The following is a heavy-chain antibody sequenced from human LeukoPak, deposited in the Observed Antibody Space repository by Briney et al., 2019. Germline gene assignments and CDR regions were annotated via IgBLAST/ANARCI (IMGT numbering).Heavy chain of an antibody. CDR1: GFTFSSYE. D-gene: IGHD6-13*01. V-gene: IGHV3-48*03. Sequence: PGGSLRLSCAASGFTFSSYEMNWVRQAREKGLEWVSYISSSGTTIYYADSVKGRFTVSRDNAKNSLYLQMNSLRAEDTAVYYCVKGIAAANTNYFDYWGQGTLVTVSS. CDR2: ISSSGTTI. CDR3: VKGIAAANTNYFDY. J-gene: IGHJ4*02.